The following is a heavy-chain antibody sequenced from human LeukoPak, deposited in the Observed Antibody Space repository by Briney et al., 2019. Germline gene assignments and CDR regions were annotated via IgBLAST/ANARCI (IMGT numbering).Heavy chain of an antibody. Sequence: ASVKVSCKASGYTFTGYYMHWVRQAPGQGLKWMGRINPNSGGTNYAQKFQGRVTMTRDTSISTAYMELSRLRSDDTAVYYCAREPYMITFGGVTPSRDYWGQGTLVTVSS. CDR1: GYTFTGYY. V-gene: IGHV1-2*06. J-gene: IGHJ4*02. D-gene: IGHD3-16*01. CDR3: AREPYMITFGGVTPSRDY. CDR2: INPNSGGT.